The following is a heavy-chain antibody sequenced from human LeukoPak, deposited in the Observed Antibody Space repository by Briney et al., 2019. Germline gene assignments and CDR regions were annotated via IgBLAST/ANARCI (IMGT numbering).Heavy chain of an antibody. CDR2: ISSDGRIT. V-gene: IGHV3-64*01. D-gene: IGHD5-18*01. Sequence: GGSLRLSCEGSGYTFSSYAMHWVRQAPGKGLEYVAAISSDGRITYYANFVKGRFTISRDNAKNSLYLQMSSLRAEDTAVYFCARLRYNYGYHLDYWGQGTLVTVSS. CDR1: GYTFSSYA. J-gene: IGHJ4*01. CDR3: ARLRYNYGYHLDY.